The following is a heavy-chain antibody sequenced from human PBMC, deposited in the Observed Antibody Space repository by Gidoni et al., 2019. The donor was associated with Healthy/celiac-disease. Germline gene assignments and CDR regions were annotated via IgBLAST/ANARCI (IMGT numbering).Heavy chain of an antibody. J-gene: IGHJ2*01. D-gene: IGHD3-22*01. Sequence: GSIYYSGSTYYNPSLKSRVTISVDTSKNQFSLKLSSVTAADTAVYYCASYYDSSGYGGDLGYFDLWGRGTLVTVSS. CDR3: ASYYDSSGYGGDLGYFDL. V-gene: IGHV4-39*01. CDR2: IYYSGST.